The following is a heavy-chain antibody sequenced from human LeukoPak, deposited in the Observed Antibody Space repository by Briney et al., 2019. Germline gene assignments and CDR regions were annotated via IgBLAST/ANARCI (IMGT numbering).Heavy chain of an antibody. D-gene: IGHD6-6*01. J-gene: IGHJ4*02. V-gene: IGHV3-11*01. CDR3: ARDNSSGPPFFDY. Sequence: GGSLRLSRAASGFTFSDYYMSWIRQAPGRGLEWVSYISSSGSTIYYADSVKGRFTISRDNAKNSLYLQMNSLRAEDTAVYYCARDNSSGPPFFDYWGQGTLVTVSS. CDR1: GFTFSDYY. CDR2: ISSSGSTI.